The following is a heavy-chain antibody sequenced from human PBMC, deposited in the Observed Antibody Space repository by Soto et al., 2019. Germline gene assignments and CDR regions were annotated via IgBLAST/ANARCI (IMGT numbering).Heavy chain of an antibody. V-gene: IGHV3-48*01. CDR1: GFTFSSYS. Sequence: EVQLVESGGGLVQPGGSLRLSCAASGFTFSSYSMNWVRQAPGKGLEWVSYISSSSSTIYYADSVKGRFTISRDNAKNSLYLQMNNLRAEDTAVYYCARGRVGATYAFVDYWGQGTLVTVSS. J-gene: IGHJ4*02. CDR2: ISSSSSTI. CDR3: ARGRVGATYAFVDY. D-gene: IGHD1-26*01.